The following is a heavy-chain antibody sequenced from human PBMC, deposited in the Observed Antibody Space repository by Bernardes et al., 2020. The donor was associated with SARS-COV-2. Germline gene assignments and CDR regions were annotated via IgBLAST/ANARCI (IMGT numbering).Heavy chain of an antibody. CDR3: ARDTTVTKKNHFDY. J-gene: IGHJ4*02. Sequence: GGSLRLSCAASGFTFSSYEMNWVRQAPGKGLEWVSYISSSGSTISYADSVRGRFTISRDNAKNSLYLQMNSLRAEDTAVYYCARDTTVTKKNHFDYWGQGTLVTVSS. D-gene: IGHD4-17*01. V-gene: IGHV3-48*03. CDR1: GFTFSSYE. CDR2: ISSSGSTI.